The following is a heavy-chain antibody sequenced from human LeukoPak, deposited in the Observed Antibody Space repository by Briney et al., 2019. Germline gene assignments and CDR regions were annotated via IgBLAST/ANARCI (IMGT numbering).Heavy chain of an antibody. Sequence: ASVKVSCKASGYTFTGYYMHWVRQAPGQGLEWMGWINPNSGGTNYAQKFQGRVTMTRDTSISTAYMELSRLRSDDTAVYYCARVVGIAAAGTGVYYYYYYMDVWGKGITVTVSS. CDR1: GYTFTGYY. D-gene: IGHD6-13*01. V-gene: IGHV1-2*02. CDR2: INPNSGGT. CDR3: ARVVGIAAAGTGVYYYYYYMDV. J-gene: IGHJ6*03.